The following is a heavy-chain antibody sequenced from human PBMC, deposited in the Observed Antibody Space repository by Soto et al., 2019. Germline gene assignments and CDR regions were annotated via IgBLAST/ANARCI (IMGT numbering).Heavy chain of an antibody. J-gene: IGHJ4*02. Sequence: QVQLVQSGAEVKKPGASVKVSCKAAGYTFTSYGISWVRQATGQGLELMGWISAYNGNTSYSQKFQGRVTMTTDSCASSAYMELRSLRSDDTAVYYCARGETAYLYYRGVSQGDWGQGNLVTV. V-gene: IGHV1-18*01. CDR2: ISAYNGNT. CDR3: ARGETAYLYYRGVSQGD. D-gene: IGHD3-10*01. CDR1: GYTFTSYG.